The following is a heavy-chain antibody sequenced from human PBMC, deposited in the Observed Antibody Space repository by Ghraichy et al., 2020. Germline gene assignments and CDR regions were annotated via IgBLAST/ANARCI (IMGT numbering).Heavy chain of an antibody. CDR3: ATDQIYCSSTSCSHGNWFDP. V-gene: IGHV1-24*01. J-gene: IGHJ5*02. D-gene: IGHD2-2*01. CDR2: FDPEDGET. CDR1: GYTLTELS. Sequence: ASVKVSCKVSGYTLTELSMHWVRQAPGKGLEWMGGFDPEDGETIYAQKFQGRVTMTEDTSTDTAYMELSSLRSEDTAVYYCATDQIYCSSTSCSHGNWFDPWGQGTLVTVSS.